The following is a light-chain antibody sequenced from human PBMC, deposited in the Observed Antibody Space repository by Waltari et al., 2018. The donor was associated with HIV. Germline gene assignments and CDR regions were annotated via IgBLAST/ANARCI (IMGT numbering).Light chain of an antibody. CDR3: QQRGTWPQVT. Sequence: EIVLTQSPATLSVSPGERAILSCRASQSVSRHLAWYQKKSGQSPRLLIYEISTRAAGTPGRFNGSGSGTDFTLTITDVEPADVAVYYCQQRGTWPQVTFGGGTRVEI. CDR1: QSVSRH. V-gene: IGKV3-11*01. J-gene: IGKJ4*01. CDR2: EIS.